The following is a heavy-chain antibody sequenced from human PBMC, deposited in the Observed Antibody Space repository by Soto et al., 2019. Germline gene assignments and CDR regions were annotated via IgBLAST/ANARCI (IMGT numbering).Heavy chain of an antibody. CDR2: ISGNGFST. Sequence: EVQLVESGEGLVQPGGSLRLSCAASGFTFSNYAMHWVRQAPGKGLVYVSAISGNGFSTYYGDSVRGRFIISRDNSKNTLYLQMGSLRAEDMAVYYCARGPSTVATWLDYWGQGTLVTVSS. CDR3: ARGPSTVATWLDY. CDR1: GFTFSNYA. V-gene: IGHV3-64*02. J-gene: IGHJ4*02. D-gene: IGHD4-17*01.